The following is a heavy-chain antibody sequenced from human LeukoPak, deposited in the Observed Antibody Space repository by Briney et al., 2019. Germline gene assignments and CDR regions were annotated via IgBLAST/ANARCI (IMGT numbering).Heavy chain of an antibody. V-gene: IGHV2-70*04. Sequence: SGPALVKPTQTLTLTCTFSGFSLSTSGMRVTWIRQPPGKALEWLARIDWDDDKFYSTSLKTRLTISKDTSKNQVILTMTNMDPVDTGTYYCARTPTGRIDYWGQGILVTVS. J-gene: IGHJ4*02. CDR1: GFSLSTSGMR. D-gene: IGHD1-1*01. CDR3: ARTPTGRIDY. CDR2: IDWDDDK.